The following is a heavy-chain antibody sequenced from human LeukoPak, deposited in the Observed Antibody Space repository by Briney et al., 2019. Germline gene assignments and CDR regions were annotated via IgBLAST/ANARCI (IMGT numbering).Heavy chain of an antibody. Sequence: SETLSLTCTVSGGSISSGGYYWSWIRQHPGKGLEWIGYIYYSGSTYYNPSLKSRVTISVDTSKNQCSLKLSSVTAADTAVYYCASEGPDCSSTSCYRGFDYWGQGTLVTVSS. J-gene: IGHJ4*02. D-gene: IGHD2-2*01. V-gene: IGHV4-31*03. CDR2: IYYSGST. CDR1: GGSISSGGYY. CDR3: ASEGPDCSSTSCYRGFDY.